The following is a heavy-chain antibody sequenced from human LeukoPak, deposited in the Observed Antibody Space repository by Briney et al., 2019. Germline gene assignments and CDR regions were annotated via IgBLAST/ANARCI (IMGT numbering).Heavy chain of an antibody. Sequence: GGSLRLSCAASGLTSGIYAMSWVRHAPGKGLEWVSTINDSGGSTYYADSVKGRFTISRDNSYNTLYLQMNSLRAEDTAVYYCAKSAMSDSSGYYFDSWGQGTLVTVSS. V-gene: IGHV3-23*01. CDR2: INDSGGST. J-gene: IGHJ4*02. D-gene: IGHD3-22*01. CDR3: AKSAMSDSSGYYFDS. CDR1: GLTSGIYA.